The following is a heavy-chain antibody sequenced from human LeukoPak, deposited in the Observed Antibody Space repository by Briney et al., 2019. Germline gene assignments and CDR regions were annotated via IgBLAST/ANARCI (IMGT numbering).Heavy chain of an antibody. D-gene: IGHD4-11*01. CDR2: ISAYNGNT. V-gene: IGHV1-18*01. Sequence: ASVKVSCKASGYTFTSCGISWVRQAPGQGLEWMGWISAYNGNTNYAQKLQGRVTMTTDTSTSTAYMELRSLRSDDTAVYYCARQPGTTVTSDNWFDPWGQGTLVTVSS. CDR3: ARQPGTTVTSDNWFDP. CDR1: GYTFTSCG. J-gene: IGHJ5*02.